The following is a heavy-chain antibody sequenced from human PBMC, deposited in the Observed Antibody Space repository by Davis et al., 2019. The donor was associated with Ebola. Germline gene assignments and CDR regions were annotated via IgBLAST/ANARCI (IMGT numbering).Heavy chain of an antibody. D-gene: IGHD1-1*01. CDR2: ISYDGSNK. V-gene: IGHV3-30-3*01. CDR3: ARDSYTYTDY. CDR1: GFTFSSYA. J-gene: IGHJ4*02. Sequence: GGSLRLSCAASGFTFSSYAMHWVRQAPGKGLEWVAVISYDGSNKYYADSVKGRFTISRDNSKNTLYLQMNSLRAEDTAVYYCARDSYTYTDYWGQGTLVTVSS.